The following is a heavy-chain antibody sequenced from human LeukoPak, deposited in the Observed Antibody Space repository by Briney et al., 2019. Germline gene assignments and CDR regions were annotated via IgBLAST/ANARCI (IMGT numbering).Heavy chain of an antibody. Sequence: QPGRSLRLSCAASGFTFSNYAIHWVRQAPGKGLEWVAFISYDGSNKHYADSVKGRFTISRDNSKNTLYLQMNSLRPEDTAVYYCARARFGYNRGPSDYWGQGILVTVSS. CDR1: GFTFSNYA. CDR3: ARARFGYNRGPSDY. V-gene: IGHV3-30-3*01. J-gene: IGHJ4*02. CDR2: ISYDGSNK. D-gene: IGHD5-24*01.